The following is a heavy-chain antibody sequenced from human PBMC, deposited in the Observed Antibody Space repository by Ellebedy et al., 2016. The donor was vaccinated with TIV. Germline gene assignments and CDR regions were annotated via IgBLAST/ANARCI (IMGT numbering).Heavy chain of an antibody. CDR1: GDSISSGRYY. J-gene: IGHJ6*02. V-gene: IGHV4-39*01. Sequence: MPSETLSLTCTVSGDSISSGRYYWGWIRQPPGKGLEWSARIYYSGSTYYNPSLKNRVTISVDTSKIQFSLKLSSVTAADTAVYYCARHGLASHFYYGMDVWGQGTTVTVSS. D-gene: IGHD5-12*01. CDR3: ARHGLASHFYYGMDV. CDR2: IYYSGST.